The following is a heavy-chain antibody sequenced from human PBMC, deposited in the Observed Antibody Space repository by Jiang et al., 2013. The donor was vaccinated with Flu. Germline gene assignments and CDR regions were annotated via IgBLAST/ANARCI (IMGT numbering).Heavy chain of an antibody. V-gene: IGHV1-18*04. D-gene: IGHD6-13*01. CDR2: ISAYNGNT. J-gene: IGHJ6*02. Sequence: GAEVKKPGASVKVSCKASGYTFTSYGISWVRQAPGQGLEWMGWISAYNGNTNYAQKLQGRVTMTTDTSTSTAYMELRSLRSDDTAVYYCARDRSWPYYYYYGMDVWGQGTTVTVSS. CDR1: GYTFTSYG. CDR3: ARDRSWPYYYYYGMDV.